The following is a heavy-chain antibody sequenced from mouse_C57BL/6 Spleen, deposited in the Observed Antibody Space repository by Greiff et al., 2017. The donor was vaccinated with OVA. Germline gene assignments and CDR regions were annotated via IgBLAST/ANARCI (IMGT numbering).Heavy chain of an antibody. J-gene: IGHJ2*01. D-gene: IGHD4-1*01. Sequence: VQLQQSGAELVRPGTSVKVSCKASGYAFTNYLIEWVKQRPGQGLEWIGVINPGSGGTNYNEKFKGKATLTADKSSSTAYMQLSSRTSEDSAVYFCARDWDGDYWGQGTTLTVSS. CDR3: ARDWDGDY. V-gene: IGHV1-54*01. CDR1: GYAFTNYL. CDR2: INPGSGGT.